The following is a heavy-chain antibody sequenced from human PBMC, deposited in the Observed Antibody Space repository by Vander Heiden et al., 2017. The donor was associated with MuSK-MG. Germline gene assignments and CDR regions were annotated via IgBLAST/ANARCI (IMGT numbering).Heavy chain of an antibody. CDR1: GVAFSSYG. CDR3: ANLPFWSGDYPDYYYYMDV. Sequence: QVQLVESGGAVLQPGRSLGLSCAASGVAFSSYGMDWVRQAPGKGLEWVADISYDGSNKYYADSVKGRGTISRDNSKNTLYLQMNSLRAEETAVYYCANLPFWSGDYPDYYYYMDVWGKGTTVTVSS. J-gene: IGHJ6*03. D-gene: IGHD3-3*01. V-gene: IGHV3-30*18. CDR2: ISYDGSNK.